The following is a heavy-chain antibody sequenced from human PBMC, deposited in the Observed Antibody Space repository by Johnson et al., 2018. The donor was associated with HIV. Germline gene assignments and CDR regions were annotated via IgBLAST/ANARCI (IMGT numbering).Heavy chain of an antibody. V-gene: IGHV3-30*18. CDR3: AKNGGVGGGSSNGAFDI. CDR1: GFTFSSYG. D-gene: IGHD2-15*01. J-gene: IGHJ3*02. CDR2: ISYDGSNK. Sequence: SGGGVVQPGRSLRLSCAASGFTFSSYGMHWVRQAPGQGLEWVAVISYDGSNKYYADSVTGRFTISRDNSKNRLYLQMNSLRAEDTAVYYCAKNGGVGGGSSNGAFDIWGQGTMVTVSS.